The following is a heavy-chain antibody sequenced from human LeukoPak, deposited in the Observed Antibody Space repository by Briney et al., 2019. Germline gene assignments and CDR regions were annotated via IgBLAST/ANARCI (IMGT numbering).Heavy chain of an antibody. D-gene: IGHD1-7*01. J-gene: IGHJ6*03. CDR2: ISSSGSTI. CDR3: ARDGNLGYYYYYMDV. V-gene: IGHV3-11*04. CDR1: GFTFSDYY. Sequence: GGSLRLSCAASGFTFSDYYMSWIRQAPGKGLEWVSYISSSGSTIYYADSVKGRFTISRDNAKNSLYLQMNSLRAEDTAVYYCARDGNLGYYYYYMDVWGKGTTVTVSS.